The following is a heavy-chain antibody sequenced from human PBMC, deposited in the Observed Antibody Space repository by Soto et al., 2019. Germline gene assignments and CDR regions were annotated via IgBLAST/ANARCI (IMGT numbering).Heavy chain of an antibody. V-gene: IGHV3-21*01. CDR2: ISSSSSYI. CDR3: ARDTEVVVITYDAFDI. J-gene: IGHJ3*02. Sequence: EVQLVESGGGLVKPGGSLRLSCAASGFTFSSYSMNWVRQAPGKGLEWVSSISSSSSYIYYADSVKGRFTISRDNAKNSLYLQMNSLRADDTAVYYCARDTEVVVITYDAFDIWGKGTMVTVSS. CDR1: GFTFSSYS. D-gene: IGHD3-22*01.